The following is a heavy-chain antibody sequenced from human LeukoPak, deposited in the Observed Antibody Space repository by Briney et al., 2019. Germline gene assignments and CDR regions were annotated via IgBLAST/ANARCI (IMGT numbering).Heavy chain of an antibody. Sequence: ASVKVSCKASGGTFSSYAISWVRQAPGQRLEWMGWIDAGNGNTRYSQKFQGRVAITRDTSTSTAYIELRSLRSEDTAMYYCARGSTSDWPLDHWGQETLVTISS. D-gene: IGHD2-2*01. J-gene: IGHJ4*02. CDR2: IDAGNGNT. CDR1: GGTFSSYA. V-gene: IGHV1-3*01. CDR3: ARGSTSDWPLDH.